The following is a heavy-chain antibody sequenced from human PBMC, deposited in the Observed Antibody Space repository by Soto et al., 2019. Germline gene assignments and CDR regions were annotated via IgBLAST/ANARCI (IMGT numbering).Heavy chain of an antibody. CDR3: ARARYGDFVTWFDS. CDR2: IIPIFATP. Sequence: SVKVSCKASGAIFSSYAVSWVRQVPGQGLGWMGGIIPIFATPKYGHKFQDRVTITADESTSTAYMELSSLRSDDTAVYYCARARYGDFVTWFDSWGQGTPVTVSS. V-gene: IGHV1-69*13. CDR1: GAIFSSYA. D-gene: IGHD4-17*01. J-gene: IGHJ5*01.